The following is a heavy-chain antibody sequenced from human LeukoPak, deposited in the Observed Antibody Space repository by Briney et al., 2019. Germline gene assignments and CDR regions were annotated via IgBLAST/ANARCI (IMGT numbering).Heavy chain of an antibody. CDR2: INHSGST. CDR1: GGSFSGYY. D-gene: IGHD3-9*01. CDR3: ARRDILTGYPYNWFDP. Sequence: SETLSLTCAVYGGSFSGYYWSWIRQPPGKGLEWIGEINHSGSTNYKPSLKSRVTISEDTSKNQFSLKLSSVTAADTAVYYCARRDILTGYPYNWFDPWGQGTLVTVSS. V-gene: IGHV4-34*01. J-gene: IGHJ5*02.